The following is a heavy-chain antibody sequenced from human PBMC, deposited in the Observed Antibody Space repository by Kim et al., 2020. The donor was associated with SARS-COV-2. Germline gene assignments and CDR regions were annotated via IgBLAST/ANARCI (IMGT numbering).Heavy chain of an antibody. CDR3: ARLHSLVMVSLKVAWFDP. Sequence: SVKVSCKASGGTFSRYTITWLRQAPGQGLEWMGGIIPIFGSANYAQKFQGRLTITADESTSTAYMELSSLRFEDTAVYYCARLHSLVMVSLKVAWFDPWGQGTLVTVSS. D-gene: IGHD2-8*01. V-gene: IGHV1-69*13. CDR2: IIPIFGSA. CDR1: GGTFSRYT. J-gene: IGHJ5*02.